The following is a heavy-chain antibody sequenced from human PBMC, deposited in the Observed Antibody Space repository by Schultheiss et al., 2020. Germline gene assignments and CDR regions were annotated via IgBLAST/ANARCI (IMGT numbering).Heavy chain of an antibody. CDR3: AAAPEQWLVDY. J-gene: IGHJ4*02. CDR2: INHSGST. D-gene: IGHD6-19*01. V-gene: IGHV4-34*01. CDR1: GGSFSGYY. Sequence: SETLSLTCAVYGGSFSGYYWSWIRQPPGKGLEWIGEINHSGSTNYNPSLKSRVTISVDTSKNQFSLKLSSVTAADTAVYYCAAAPEQWLVDYWGQGTLVTVSS.